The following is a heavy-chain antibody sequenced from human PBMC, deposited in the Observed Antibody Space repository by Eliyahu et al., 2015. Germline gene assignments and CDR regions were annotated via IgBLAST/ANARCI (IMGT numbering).Heavy chain of an antibody. CDR1: GFTXSSYX. Sequence: EVQLVESGGELVQPGGXLRLSCAVXGFTXSSYXMSWVRXAPGKGLEWVANIKQDESAKFYVDSVKGRFTVSRDNTKNSVYLQMNSLRAEDTAVYYCARLVCSGGSCYSAFDYWGQGTLVTVSS. V-gene: IGHV3-7*01. CDR2: IKQDESAK. CDR3: ARLVCSGGSCYSAFDY. D-gene: IGHD2-15*01. J-gene: IGHJ4*02.